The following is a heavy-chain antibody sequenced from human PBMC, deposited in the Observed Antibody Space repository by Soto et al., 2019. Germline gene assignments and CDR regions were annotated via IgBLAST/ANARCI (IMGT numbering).Heavy chain of an antibody. CDR2: IIPMFDTR. D-gene: IGHD6-19*01. V-gene: IGHV1-69*12. CDR3: AKSACLSGFTFDY. J-gene: IGHJ4*02. Sequence: QVQLVQSGAEMKKPGSSVKVSCKASGGTFRNYAINWVRQAPGQGLEWMGGIIPMFDTRYYAQKFQGRVTITADESTSTAYMELNSLRSEDTAVYYCAKSACLSGFTFDYWGQGTLVTVSS. CDR1: GGTFRNYA.